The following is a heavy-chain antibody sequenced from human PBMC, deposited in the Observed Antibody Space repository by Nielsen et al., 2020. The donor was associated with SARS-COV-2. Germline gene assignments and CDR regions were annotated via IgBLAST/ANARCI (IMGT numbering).Heavy chain of an antibody. V-gene: IGHV1-8*01. J-gene: IGHJ3*02. D-gene: IGHD2/OR15-2a*01. Sequence: WVREAAEQGLEWMGWMNPTIGKAGYAQRFQGRPTMTSDTSTSTAYMELSRLRSEDTAVYYCARPTFLPVARGSNSFDAFDMWGQGTMVTVSS. CDR3: ARPTFLPVARGSNSFDAFDM. CDR2: MNPTIGKA.